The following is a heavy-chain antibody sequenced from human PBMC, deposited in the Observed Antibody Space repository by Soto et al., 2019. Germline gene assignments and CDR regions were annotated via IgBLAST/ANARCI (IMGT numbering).Heavy chain of an antibody. CDR1: GFSRSTSGAD. D-gene: IGHD4-17*01. CDR3: AHRRDYGDYNWFDP. V-gene: IGHV2-5*02. Sequence: APTLVNPTQTLTLSCSFSGFSRSTSGADVGWIRQPPGKALEFLALTYWDDDERYSPSLKNRLTISKDTSKNQVVLRMTDMDPVDTATYYCAHRRDYGDYNWFDPWGQGILVTVSS. CDR2: TYWDDDE. J-gene: IGHJ5*02.